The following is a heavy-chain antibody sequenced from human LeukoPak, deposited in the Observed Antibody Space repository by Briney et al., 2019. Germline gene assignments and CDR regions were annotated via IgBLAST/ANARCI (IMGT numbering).Heavy chain of an antibody. CDR1: GFTFSSYV. D-gene: IGHD3-22*01. V-gene: IGHV3-74*01. Sequence: PGGSLRLSCETAGFTFSSYVTHWVRRTPGKGLVWVSRISHDGFISYADSVKGRFTISRDNAKNTLILQMNSLRAEDTAVYYCVGDQVDNTGYLRWGQGTRVTVSA. CDR3: VGDQVDNTGYLR. CDR2: ISHDGFI. J-gene: IGHJ4*02.